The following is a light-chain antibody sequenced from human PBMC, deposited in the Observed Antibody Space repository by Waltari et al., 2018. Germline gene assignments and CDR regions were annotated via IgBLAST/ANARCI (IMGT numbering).Light chain of an antibody. CDR2: KIN. Sequence: QTVVTQEPSLSVSPGGTVTLTCALSSGSVSTTSYASWYQQNPGQAPRTLVYKINWRSSGVPDRFSGSMLWNKAALTITGAQAEDESDYYCALYMGSGIWVFGGGTKLTVL. J-gene: IGLJ3*02. V-gene: IGLV8-61*01. CDR1: SGSVSTTSY. CDR3: ALYMGSGIWV.